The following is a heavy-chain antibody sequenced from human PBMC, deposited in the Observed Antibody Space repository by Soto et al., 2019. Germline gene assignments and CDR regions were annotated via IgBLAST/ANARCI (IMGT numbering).Heavy chain of an antibody. CDR1: GFTFSGYS. Sequence: EVQLVESGGGLVQPGGSLRLSCAASGFTFSGYSMSWVRQAPGKGLEWVANIKQDGSEKYYVASVKGRFTISRDNAKNSVYLQMNRLSADDTAVYYCARQRGCDYWGQGTMVTVSS. CDR3: ARQRGCDY. D-gene: IGHD1-1*01. V-gene: IGHV3-7*01. CDR2: IKQDGSEK. J-gene: IGHJ4*02.